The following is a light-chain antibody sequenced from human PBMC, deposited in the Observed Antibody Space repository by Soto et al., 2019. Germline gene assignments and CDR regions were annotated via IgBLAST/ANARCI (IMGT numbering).Light chain of an antibody. CDR2: GVT. V-gene: IGLV2-14*01. J-gene: IGLJ1*01. CDR1: SSDIGAYNY. CDR3: FSHRSGDSRV. Sequence: QSALTQPASVSGSPGQSITISCTGTSSDIGAYNYVSWYQQYPGKAPKLMIYGVTNRPSGVSNRFSGSKTGNTASLTISGLQAEDEADYYCFSHRSGDSRVFGTGTKLTVL.